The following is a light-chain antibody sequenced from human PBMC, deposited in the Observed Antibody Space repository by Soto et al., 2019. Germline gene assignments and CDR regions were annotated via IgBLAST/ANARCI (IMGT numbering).Light chain of an antibody. V-gene: IGKV1-8*01. Sequence: AIRMTQSPSSFSASTGDRVTITCRASQGISSYLAWYQQKPGKAPKLLIYAASTLQSGVPSRFSGSGSGTDFTLTISCLQSEDFATYCCQQYYSYSWTFGQGTKVDI. CDR3: QQYYSYSWT. CDR2: AAS. CDR1: QGISSY. J-gene: IGKJ1*01.